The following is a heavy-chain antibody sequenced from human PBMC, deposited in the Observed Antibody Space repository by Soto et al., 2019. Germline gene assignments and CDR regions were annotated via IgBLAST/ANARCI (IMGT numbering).Heavy chain of an antibody. CDR1: GYTFITYG. Sequence: QVQLVQSGAEVKKPGASVKVSCKASGYTFITYGVSWVRQAPGQGLYWLGWISTYNGNTRYAERLQGRVTMTTDTTTNTDYMELRNLRSDDTAVYYCARGPTDYYDNSDNYFLDYWGQGTLVTVSS. V-gene: IGHV1-18*01. CDR3: ARGPTDYYDNSDNYFLDY. J-gene: IGHJ4*02. CDR2: ISTYNGNT. D-gene: IGHD3-22*01.